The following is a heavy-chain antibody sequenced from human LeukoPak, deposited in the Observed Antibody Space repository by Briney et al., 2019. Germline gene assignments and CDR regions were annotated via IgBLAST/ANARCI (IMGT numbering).Heavy chain of an antibody. Sequence: GGSLRLSCAASGFTFSDRDMDWVRQAPGKGLEWLGRSRNKAKSHTTEYAASVKGRFTISRDNSNNSVWLQMNSLKTEDTAVYYCALWSYYYYGLDVWGQGTTVTVSS. J-gene: IGHJ6*02. CDR2: SRNKAKSHTT. V-gene: IGHV3-72*01. D-gene: IGHD5-18*01. CDR3: ALWSYYYYGLDV. CDR1: GFTFSDRD.